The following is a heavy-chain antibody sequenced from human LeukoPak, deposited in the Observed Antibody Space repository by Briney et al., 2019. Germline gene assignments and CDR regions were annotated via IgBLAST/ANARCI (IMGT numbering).Heavy chain of an antibody. CDR3: ARDSCSSTSCPADYFDY. V-gene: IGHV1-2*02. CDR1: GYTFTGYY. J-gene: IGHJ4*02. Sequence: GASVKVSCKASGYTFTGYYMHGVRQAPGQGLEWMGWINPNSGGTNYAQKFQGRVTMTRDTSISTAYMELSRLRSDDTAVYYCARDSCSSTSCPADYFDYWGQGTLVTVSS. CDR2: INPNSGGT. D-gene: IGHD2-2*01.